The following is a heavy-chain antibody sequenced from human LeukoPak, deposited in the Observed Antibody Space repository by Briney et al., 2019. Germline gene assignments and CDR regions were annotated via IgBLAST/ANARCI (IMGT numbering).Heavy chain of an antibody. CDR3: AKDPRGFSEWLFDY. D-gene: IGHD3-3*01. Sequence: GGSLRLSCAASGFTFSSYAMSWVRPAPGKGLEWVSAISGSGGSTYYADSVKGRFTISRDNSKNTLYLQMNSLRAEDTAVYYCAKDPRGFSEWLFDYWGQGTLVTVSS. V-gene: IGHV3-23*01. CDR1: GFTFSSYA. J-gene: IGHJ4*02. CDR2: ISGSGGST.